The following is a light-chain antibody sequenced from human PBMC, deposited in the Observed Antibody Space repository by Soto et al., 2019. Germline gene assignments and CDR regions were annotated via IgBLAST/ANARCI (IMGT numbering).Light chain of an antibody. CDR1: QSVSTS. Sequence: EVVMTQSPATLSVFPGERVTLSCRASQSVSTSLAWYQQKPGLAPRLLIYSASTRATGIPARFSGSGSGTEFTLTISSLESEDFAVYYCQQYIHGYTFGQGTELEIK. V-gene: IGKV3-15*01. CDR2: SAS. J-gene: IGKJ2*01. CDR3: QQYIHGYT.